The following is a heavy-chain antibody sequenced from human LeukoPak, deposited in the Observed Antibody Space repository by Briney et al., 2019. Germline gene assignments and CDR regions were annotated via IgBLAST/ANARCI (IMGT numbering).Heavy chain of an antibody. D-gene: IGHD3-10*01. Sequence: PSETLSLTCTVSGGSVSSGRYYWSWIRQPPGKGLEWFGYIYYSGSTNYNPSLNSRVTISVDTSKNQFSLKLSSVTAADTAVYYCARDYGSGSYYPEAFDIWGQGTMVTVSS. CDR1: GGSVSSGRYY. CDR3: ARDYGSGSYYPEAFDI. J-gene: IGHJ3*02. V-gene: IGHV4-61*01. CDR2: IYYSGST.